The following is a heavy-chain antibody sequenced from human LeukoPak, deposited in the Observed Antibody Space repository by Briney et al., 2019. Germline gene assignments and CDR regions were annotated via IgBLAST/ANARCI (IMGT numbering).Heavy chain of an antibody. V-gene: IGHV4-4*07. CDR1: GGSISSHY. Sequence: SETLSLTCNVSGGSISSHYWSWIRQPAGKGLEWIGRIYTSGSTNYSPSLKSRVTVSLDTSKNQFSLKLSSVTAADTAVYYCARVGQLGIYYFDYWGQGTLVTVSS. CDR2: IYTSGST. D-gene: IGHD1-1*01. CDR3: ARVGQLGIYYFDY. J-gene: IGHJ4*02.